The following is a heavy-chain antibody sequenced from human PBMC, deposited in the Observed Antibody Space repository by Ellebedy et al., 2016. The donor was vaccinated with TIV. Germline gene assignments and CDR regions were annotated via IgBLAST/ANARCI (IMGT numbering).Heavy chain of an antibody. J-gene: IGHJ6*02. V-gene: IGHV3-20*04. Sequence: GESLKISCVASGFIFDDYGMSWVRQAPGKGLEWVSGISLNGGRTGYADSVKGRFTISRDNAKKSLYLQMNSLRAEDTALYYCARGGDSSGYYYDTNGVDVWGQGTTVTVSS. CDR2: ISLNGGRT. CDR3: ARGGDSSGYYYDTNGVDV. CDR1: GFIFDDYG. D-gene: IGHD3-22*01.